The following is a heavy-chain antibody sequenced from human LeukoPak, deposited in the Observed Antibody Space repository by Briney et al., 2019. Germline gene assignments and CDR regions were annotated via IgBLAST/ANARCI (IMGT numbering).Heavy chain of an antibody. D-gene: IGHD3-22*01. Sequence: ASVKVSCKASGYTFTGYYMHWVRQAPGQGLEWMGWINPNSGGTNYAQKFQGRVTMTGDTSISTAYMELSRLRSDDTAVYYCARDRYYYDSSGYHDYWGQGTLVTVSS. V-gene: IGHV1-2*02. CDR1: GYTFTGYY. CDR3: ARDRYYYDSSGYHDY. CDR2: INPNSGGT. J-gene: IGHJ4*02.